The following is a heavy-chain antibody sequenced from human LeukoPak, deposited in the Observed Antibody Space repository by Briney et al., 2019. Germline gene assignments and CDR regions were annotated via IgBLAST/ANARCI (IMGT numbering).Heavy chain of an antibody. J-gene: IGHJ4*02. CDR3: AREVVVVPAALDY. CDR2: INPNSGGT. CDR1: GYTFTAYY. Sequence: ASVKVSCKTSGYTFTAYYMHWVRQAPGQGLEWMGWINPNSGGTNYAQKFQGRVTMTRDTSISTAYMELSRLRSDDTAVYYCAREVVVVPAALDYWGQGTLVTVSS. V-gene: IGHV1-2*02. D-gene: IGHD2-2*01.